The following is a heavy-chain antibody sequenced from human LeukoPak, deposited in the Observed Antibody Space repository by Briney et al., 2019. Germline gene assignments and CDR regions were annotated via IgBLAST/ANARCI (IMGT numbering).Heavy chain of an antibody. V-gene: IGHV3-23*01. J-gene: IGHJ5*02. CDR3: AKGYSYPGDWFDP. Sequence: GGTLRLSCAASGFTFSSYGMSWVRQAPGKGLEWASAISGSGGSTYYADSVKGRFTISRDNSKNTLYLQMNSLRVEDTAAYYCAKGYSYPGDWFDPWGQGTLVTVSS. D-gene: IGHD5-18*01. CDR1: GFTFSSYG. CDR2: ISGSGGST.